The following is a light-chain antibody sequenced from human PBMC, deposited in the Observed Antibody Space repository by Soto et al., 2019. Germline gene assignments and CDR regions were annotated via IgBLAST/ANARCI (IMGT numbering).Light chain of an antibody. CDR3: CSYAGNRNIV. CDR1: SSAVGAYDL. J-gene: IGLJ3*02. CDR2: ENS. V-gene: IGLV2-23*01. Sequence: QSALTQPASVSGSPGQSITISCIGTSSAVGAYDLVSWYQQYPGTAPRLIIYENSRRPSGIDRRFTGSKSGNTAALTISGLRAEDESTYHCCSYAGNRNIVFGGGTKVTVL.